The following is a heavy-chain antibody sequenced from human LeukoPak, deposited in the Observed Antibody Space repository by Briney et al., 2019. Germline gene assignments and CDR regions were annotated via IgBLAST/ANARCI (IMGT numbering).Heavy chain of an antibody. V-gene: IGHV3-30*02. D-gene: IGHD7-27*01. J-gene: IGHJ4*02. CDR2: IRYDGSNK. CDR3: AKDRQGSQSSGEDY. Sequence: GGSLRLSCAASGFTFSSYAMHWVRQAPGKGLEWVAFIRYDGSNKYYADSVKGRFTISRDNSNNTLYLQINSLRAEDTAVYYCAKDRQGSQSSGEDYWGQATLVTVSS. CDR1: GFTFSSYA.